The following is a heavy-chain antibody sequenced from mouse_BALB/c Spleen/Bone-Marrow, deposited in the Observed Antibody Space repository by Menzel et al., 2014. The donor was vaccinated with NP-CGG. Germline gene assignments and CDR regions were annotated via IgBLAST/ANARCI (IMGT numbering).Heavy chain of an antibody. CDR3: ASYYYGSSLFAY. D-gene: IGHD1-1*01. CDR2: IDPANGNT. V-gene: IGHV14-3*02. CDR1: GFNIKDTY. J-gene: IGHJ3*01. Sequence: VQLQQSGAELVKPGASVKLSCTASGFNIKDTYMHWVKQRPEQGLEWIGRIDPANGNTKYDPKFQGKATITADTSSNTANLQLSSLTSEDTDVYYCASYYYGSSLFAYWGQGTLGTVSA.